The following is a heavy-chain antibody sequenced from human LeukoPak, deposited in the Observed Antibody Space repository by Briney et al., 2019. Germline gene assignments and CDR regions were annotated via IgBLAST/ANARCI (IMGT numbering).Heavy chain of an antibody. D-gene: IGHD2-2*01. CDR1: GGSVTTSSFY. CDR2: IYYSGIT. V-gene: IGHV4-39*07. Sequence: SETLSLTCTLSGGSVTTSSFYWAWIRQPPGKGLECIGTIYYSGITYYHSSLKSRVTISVNTSKNQFSLKLNSVTAADTAVYFCAKSGPAAGRPDAFDIWGQGTMVTVSS. CDR3: AKSGPAAGRPDAFDI. J-gene: IGHJ3*02.